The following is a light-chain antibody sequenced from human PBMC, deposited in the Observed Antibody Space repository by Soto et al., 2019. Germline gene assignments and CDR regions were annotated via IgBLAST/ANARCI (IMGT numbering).Light chain of an antibody. V-gene: IGKV3-20*01. Sequence: EIVLTQSPDTLSLSPGERATLSCSASQSVSSSSLAWYQQKPGQAPRLLIYGASTRATGIPDRFSGSGSGTDFTLTISRLEPEDFAVYYCQQYGSSPTFGGGTKVDIK. J-gene: IGKJ4*01. CDR3: QQYGSSPT. CDR2: GAS. CDR1: QSVSSSS.